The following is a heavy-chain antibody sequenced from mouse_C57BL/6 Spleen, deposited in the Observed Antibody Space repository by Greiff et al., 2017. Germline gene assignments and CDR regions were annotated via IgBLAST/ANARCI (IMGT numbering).Heavy chain of an antibody. CDR3: VRVPYYRDSDWYFDV. J-gene: IGHJ1*03. CDR1: GYSITSGYY. Sequence: EVQLQESGPGLVKPSQSLSLTCSVTGYSITSGYYWNWIRQFPGNKLEWMGYISYDGSNNYNPSLKNRISITRDTSKNQFFLKLNSVTTEDTATYYCVRVPYYRDSDWYFDVWGTGTTVTVSS. CDR2: ISYDGSN. D-gene: IGHD2-14*01. V-gene: IGHV3-6*01.